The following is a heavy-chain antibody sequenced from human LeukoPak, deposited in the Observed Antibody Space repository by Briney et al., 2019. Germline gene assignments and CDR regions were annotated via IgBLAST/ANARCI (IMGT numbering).Heavy chain of an antibody. D-gene: IGHD1-26*01. Sequence: GGSLRLSCAASGFSFSSHWVHWARHAPGKGLEWVSGISWNSGSIGYADSVKGRFTISRDNAKNSLYLQMNSLRAEDTALYYCAKDKYGGSYPHFDYWGQGTLVTVSS. J-gene: IGHJ4*02. CDR1: GFSFSSHW. CDR2: ISWNSGSI. CDR3: AKDKYGGSYPHFDY. V-gene: IGHV3-9*01.